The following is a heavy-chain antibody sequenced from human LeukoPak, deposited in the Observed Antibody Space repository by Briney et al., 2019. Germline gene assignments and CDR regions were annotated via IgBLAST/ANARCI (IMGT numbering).Heavy chain of an antibody. CDR2: IYYSGNT. V-gene: IGHV4-59*08. D-gene: IGHD3-22*01. CDR1: GGSISNYY. CDR3: AGDSYGMDV. Sequence: SETLSLTYTVSGGSISNYYWNWIRQPPGKGLEWIGYIYYSGNTNYNPSLKSRVTISVDTSKNQFSLNLISVTAADTAVYYCAGDSYGMDVWGQGTTVTVAS. J-gene: IGHJ6*02.